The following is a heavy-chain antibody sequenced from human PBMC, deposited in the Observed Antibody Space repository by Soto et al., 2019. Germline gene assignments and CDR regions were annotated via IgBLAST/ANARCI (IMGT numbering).Heavy chain of an antibody. CDR1: GYTFRNFG. Sequence: QIQLLQSGAEVKKPGASVKVTCKASGYTFRNFGISWVRQAPGQGLEWMGWISAYNANANYAQKFQGRLIMTADTSTSTAYMELRSLRSDDTAVYSCARENSYFDYWGQGTLVTVSS. V-gene: IGHV1-18*01. CDR2: ISAYNANA. CDR3: ARENSYFDY. J-gene: IGHJ4*02.